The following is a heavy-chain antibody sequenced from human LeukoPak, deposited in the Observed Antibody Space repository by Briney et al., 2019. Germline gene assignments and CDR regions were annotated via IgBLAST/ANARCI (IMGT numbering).Heavy chain of an antibody. J-gene: IGHJ4*02. D-gene: IGHD3-3*01. CDR1: GGSISSYY. CDR3: ARVPITIFGVVTRKFDY. CDR2: INHSGST. Sequence: PSETLSLTCTVSGGSISSYYWSWIRQPPGKGLEWIGEINHSGSTNYNPSLKSRVTISVDTSKNQFSLKLSSVTAADTAVYYCARVPITIFGVVTRKFDYWGQGTLVTVSS. V-gene: IGHV4-34*01.